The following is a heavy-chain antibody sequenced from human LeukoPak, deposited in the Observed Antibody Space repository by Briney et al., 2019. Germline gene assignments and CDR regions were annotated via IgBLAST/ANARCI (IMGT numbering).Heavy chain of an antibody. Sequence: GGSLRLSCAASGFTFGRYSMNWIRQAPGKGLEWVASISSSTSYIYYADSVKGRFTISKDNAKNSLYLQMNSLRAEDTAVYYCARAGGSTVSHSDYWGQGTLVTVSS. CDR1: GFTFGRYS. CDR2: ISSSTSYI. D-gene: IGHD4-17*01. CDR3: ARAGGSTVSHSDY. J-gene: IGHJ4*02. V-gene: IGHV3-21*01.